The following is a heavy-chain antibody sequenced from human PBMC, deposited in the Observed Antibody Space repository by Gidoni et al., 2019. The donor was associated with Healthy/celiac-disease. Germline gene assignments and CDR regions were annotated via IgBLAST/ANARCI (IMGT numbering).Heavy chain of an antibody. CDR2: IYTSGRT. J-gene: IGHJ4*02. CDR1: GGSISSRSYY. D-gene: IGHD2-15*01. Sequence: QVQLQESGPGLVKPSQTLSLTCTVSGGSISSRSYYWSWIRQPAGKGLEWIGRIYTSGRTNYNPSLKSRVTISVDTSKNQFSLKLSSVTAADTAVYYCARAPPDCSGGSCTMLRAFDYWGQGTLVTVSS. V-gene: IGHV4-61*02. CDR3: ARAPPDCSGGSCTMLRAFDY.